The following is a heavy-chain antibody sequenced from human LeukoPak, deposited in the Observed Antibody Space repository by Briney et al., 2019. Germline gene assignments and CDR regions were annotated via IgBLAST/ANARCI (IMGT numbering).Heavy chain of an antibody. V-gene: IGHV5-51*01. Sequence: GESLKISCKGSGYSFSTYWIAWVRQMPGKGPEWMGIIYPGDSDTRYSPSFQGQVTISADKSISTAYLQWSSLKASGTAMYYCARHGVYYYGSGSPFDYWGQGTLVTVSS. CDR1: GYSFSTYW. J-gene: IGHJ4*02. D-gene: IGHD3-10*01. CDR3: ARHGVYYYGSGSPFDY. CDR2: IYPGDSDT.